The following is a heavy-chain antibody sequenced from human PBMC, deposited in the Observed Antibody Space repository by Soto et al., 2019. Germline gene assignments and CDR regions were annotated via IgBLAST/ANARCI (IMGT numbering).Heavy chain of an antibody. J-gene: IGHJ6*02. Sequence: ASVKVSCKASGYTFTSYAMHWVRQAPGQRLEWMGWINAGNGNTKYSQKFQGRVTITRDTSTSTAYMELSSLRSEDTAVYYCARDWWSGGSCYYLGSGMDVWGQGTTVTVSS. CDR1: GYTFTSYA. D-gene: IGHD2-15*01. V-gene: IGHV1-3*01. CDR3: ARDWWSGGSCYYLGSGMDV. CDR2: INAGNGNT.